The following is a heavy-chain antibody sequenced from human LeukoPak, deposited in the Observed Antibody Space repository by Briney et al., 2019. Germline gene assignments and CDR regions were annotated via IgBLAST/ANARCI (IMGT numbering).Heavy chain of an antibody. CDR3: ARDQNYATDY. D-gene: IGHD2-2*01. Sequence: ASVKVSCKASGYMFISYNMQWVRQAPGQGNEWMGMVSGSGVHTKYAQKVRDRVTMTSDTSTSTVYMELSSLTSDDTAVYYCARDQNYATDYWGQGTLVTV. V-gene: IGHV1-46*03. J-gene: IGHJ4*02. CDR2: VSGSGVHT. CDR1: GYMFISYN.